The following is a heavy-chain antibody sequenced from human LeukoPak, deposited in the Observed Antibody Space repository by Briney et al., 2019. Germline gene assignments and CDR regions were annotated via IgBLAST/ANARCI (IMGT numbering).Heavy chain of an antibody. V-gene: IGHV3-23*01. Sequence: PGGSLRLSCAASGFTFSSYAMSWVRQAPGKGLEWVSAISGSGGSTYYADSVKGRFTISRDNSKNTLYLQMNSLRAEDTAVYYCAKVVVVTAIGGGPGTFFDYWGQGTLVTVSS. D-gene: IGHD2-21*02. CDR3: AKVVVVTAIGGGPGTFFDY. J-gene: IGHJ4*02. CDR2: ISGSGGST. CDR1: GFTFSSYA.